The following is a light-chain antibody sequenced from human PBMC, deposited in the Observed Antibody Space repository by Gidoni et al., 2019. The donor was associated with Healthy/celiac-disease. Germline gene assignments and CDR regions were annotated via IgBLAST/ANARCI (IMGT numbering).Light chain of an antibody. V-gene: IGLV2-14*03. CDR1: SSDVGGYNY. CDR3: SSYTSSSTLDV. J-gene: IGLJ1*01. Sequence: QSALTQPASVSGSPGQSITISCTGTSSDVGGYNYVSWYQQHPGKAPKLMFYDVSNRPSWVSNRFSGSKSGNTASLTISGLQAEDEADYSCSSYTSSSTLDVFGTGTKVTVL. CDR2: DVS.